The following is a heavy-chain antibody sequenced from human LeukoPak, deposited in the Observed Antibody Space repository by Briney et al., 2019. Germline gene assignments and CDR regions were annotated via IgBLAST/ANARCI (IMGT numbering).Heavy chain of an antibody. D-gene: IGHD6-13*01. CDR2: INHSGST. V-gene: IGHV4-34*01. Sequence: SETLSLTCAVYGGSFSGYYWSWIRQPPGKGLEWIGEINHSGSTNYNPSLKSRVTISVDTSKNQFSLKLSSVTAADTAVYYCARADYDASSSWYCDYWGQGILVTVSS. CDR1: GGSFSGYY. J-gene: IGHJ4*02. CDR3: ARADYDASSSWYCDY.